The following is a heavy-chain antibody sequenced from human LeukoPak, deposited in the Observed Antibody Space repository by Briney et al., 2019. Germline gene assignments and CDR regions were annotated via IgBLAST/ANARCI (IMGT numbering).Heavy chain of an antibody. CDR3: ASPSIGSTTDY. CDR2: IYYSGST. V-gene: IGHV4-59*01. Sequence: SETLSLTCTVSGGSISSYYWSWIRQPPGKGLEWIGYIYYSGSTNYNPSLKSRVTISVDTSKNQFSLKLSSVTAADTAVYYCASPSIGSTTDYWGQGTLVTVSS. CDR1: GGSISSYY. J-gene: IGHJ4*02. D-gene: IGHD2/OR15-2a*01.